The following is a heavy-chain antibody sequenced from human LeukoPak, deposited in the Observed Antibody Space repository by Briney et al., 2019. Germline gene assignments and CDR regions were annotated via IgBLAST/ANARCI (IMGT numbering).Heavy chain of an antibody. J-gene: IGHJ6*03. CDR2: ISSSCSTI. Sequence: GGSLRLSCAASGFTFSDYYMSWIRQAPGKGLEWVSYISSSCSTIYYADSVKGRFTISRDNAKKSLYLQMNSLRAEDTAVYYCARENFPRSRGYYYYMDVWGKGTTVTVSS. D-gene: IGHD3-10*01. CDR3: ARENFPRSRGYYYYMDV. CDR1: GFTFSDYY. V-gene: IGHV3-11*04.